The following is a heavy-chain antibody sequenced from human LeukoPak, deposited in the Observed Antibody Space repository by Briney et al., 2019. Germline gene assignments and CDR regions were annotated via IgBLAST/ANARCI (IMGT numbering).Heavy chain of an antibody. D-gene: IGHD3-10*01. V-gene: IGHV4-59*01. CDR2: IYYSGST. CDR3: ARDEILWFGELLYRSSGYYYGMDV. CDR1: GGSISSYY. J-gene: IGHJ6*02. Sequence: SETLSLTCTVSGGSISSYYWSWIRQPPGKGLEWIGYIYYSGSTNYNPSLKSRVTISVDTSKNQFSLKLSSVTAADTAVYYCARDEILWFGELLYRSSGYYYGMDVWGQGTTVTVSS.